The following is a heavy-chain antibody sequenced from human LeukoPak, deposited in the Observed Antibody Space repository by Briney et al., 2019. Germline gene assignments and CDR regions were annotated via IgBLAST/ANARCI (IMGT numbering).Heavy chain of an antibody. V-gene: IGHV3-74*01. Sequence: PGGSLRLSCAASGFTVSSNYMSCVRQAPGKGLVWVSRVNADESRAIIADSVKGRFTISRDNARDTVYLQMNSLSVEDTAVYFCGSGITEEDSVAIEHWGQGTLVTVSS. CDR3: GSGITEEDSVAIEH. CDR2: VNADESRA. J-gene: IGHJ1*01. CDR1: GFTVSSNY. D-gene: IGHD1-14*01.